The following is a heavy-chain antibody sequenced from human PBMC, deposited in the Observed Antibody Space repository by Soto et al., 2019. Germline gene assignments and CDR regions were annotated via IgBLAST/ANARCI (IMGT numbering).Heavy chain of an antibody. J-gene: IGHJ4*02. V-gene: IGHV1-2*04. CDR1: GYTFTGSY. CDR2: INPNSGGT. CDR3: ARDLDGSGSYFPN. Sequence: ASVKVSCKASGYTFTGSYMHWGRQAPGQGLEWMRWINPNSGGTNYAQKFQGWVTMTRDTSISTAYMELSRLRSADSAVYYCARDLDGSGSYFPNWGQGTLVTVSS. D-gene: IGHD3-10*01.